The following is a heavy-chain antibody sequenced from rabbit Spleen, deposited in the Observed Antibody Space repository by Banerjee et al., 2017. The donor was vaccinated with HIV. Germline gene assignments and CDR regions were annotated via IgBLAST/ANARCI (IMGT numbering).Heavy chain of an antibody. CDR2: IDTGSRDFT. D-gene: IGHD8-1*01. J-gene: IGHJ6*01. V-gene: IGHV1S45*01. CDR1: GFDFSAYTF. Sequence: QEQLVESGGDLVQPGASLTLTCTASGFDFSAYTFMCWVRQAPGKGLGWIACIDTGSRDFTYYASWAKGRFTISKTSSTTVILQMTSLTVADTATYFCARDTGTSFSTYGMDLWGPGTLVTVS. CDR3: ARDTGTSFSTYGMDL.